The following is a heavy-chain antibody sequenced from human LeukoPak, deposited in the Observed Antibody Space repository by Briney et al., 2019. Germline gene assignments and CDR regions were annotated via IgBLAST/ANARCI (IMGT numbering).Heavy chain of an antibody. CDR1: GDSISSYY. J-gene: IGHJ4*02. CDR2: ISASGST. CDR3: ARYTSGSYDY. Sequence: SETLSLTCTVSGDSISSYYWSWIRQPAGKGLEWIGRISASGSTRYNPSLKSRVTISVDTSKNQFSLKLSSVTAADTAVYYCARYTSGSYDYWGQGTLVTVSS. V-gene: IGHV4-4*07. D-gene: IGHD1-26*01.